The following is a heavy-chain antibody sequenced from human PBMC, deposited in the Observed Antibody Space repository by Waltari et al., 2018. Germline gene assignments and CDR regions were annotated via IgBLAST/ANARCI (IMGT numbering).Heavy chain of an antibody. CDR3: ARGIAADGGGGY. Sequence: EVHLVESGGGLVQPGGSLRISCAASGFTLRGYEMNWVRQAPGKGLGVISYSSSPGDTIYYADSVKGRFTISRDNAKNTLYLQMKRLRADDTALYYCARGIAADGGGGYWGQGILVTVSS. CDR2: SSSPGDTI. V-gene: IGHV3-48*03. D-gene: IGHD6-13*01. J-gene: IGHJ4*02. CDR1: GFTLRGYE.